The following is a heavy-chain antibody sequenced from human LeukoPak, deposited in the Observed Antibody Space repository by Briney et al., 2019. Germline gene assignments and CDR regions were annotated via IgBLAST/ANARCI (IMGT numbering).Heavy chain of an antibody. CDR2: IKQDGSEK. CDR1: GFTFSSYW. Sequence: GGSLRLSCAASGFTFSSYWMSWVRQAPGKGLEWVANIKQDGSEKYYVDSVKGRFTISRDNAKNSLYLQMNSLRGEDTAVYYCARDLVYCSSTSCYGGGYYGMDVWGQGTTVTVSS. CDR3: ARDLVYCSSTSCYGGGYYGMDV. D-gene: IGHD2-2*01. J-gene: IGHJ6*02. V-gene: IGHV3-7*04.